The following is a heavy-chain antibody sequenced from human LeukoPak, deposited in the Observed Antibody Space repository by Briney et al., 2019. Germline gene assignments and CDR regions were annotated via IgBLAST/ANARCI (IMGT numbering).Heavy chain of an antibody. CDR2: MNPNSGKT. CDR1: GYTFTSYD. J-gene: IGHJ6*02. V-gene: IGHV1-8*01. Sequence: ASVKVSCKASGYTFTSYDINWVRQAPGQGLEWMGWMNPNSGKTGYAQSFQGRVTMTRDTSTDTAYMELNSLRSEDTAVYYCARDYFGTSGSVYHFYGLDVWGLGTTVTVSS. D-gene: IGHD1-1*01. CDR3: ARDYFGTSGSVYHFYGLDV.